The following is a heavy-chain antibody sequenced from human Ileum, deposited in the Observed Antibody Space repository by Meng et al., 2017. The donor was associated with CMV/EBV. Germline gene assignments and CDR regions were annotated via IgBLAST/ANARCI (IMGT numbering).Heavy chain of an antibody. CDR3: AKHITTFGSNSLHGVDV. V-gene: IGHV3-33*06. CDR1: GFTFRNYG. CDR2: IWYDGSNK. Sequence: GESLKISCAASGFTFRNYGMQWVRQGPGKGLEWVAEIWYDGSNKYYGESVKGRVTISRDNSKNTLFLQVNSLRPEDTAVYYCAKHITTFGSNSLHGVDVWGQGTTVTVSS. D-gene: IGHD3-3*01. J-gene: IGHJ6*02.